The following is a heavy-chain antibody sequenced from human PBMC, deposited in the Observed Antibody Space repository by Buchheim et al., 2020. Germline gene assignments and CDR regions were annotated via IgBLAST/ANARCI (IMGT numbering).Heavy chain of an antibody. CDR2: INTNTGNP. Sequence: QVQLVQSGSELKKPGASVKVSCKASGYTFTSYAMNWVRQAPGQGLEWMGWINTNTGNPTYAQGFTGRFVFSLDTSVSTAYLQICSLKAEDTAVYYCARVTASVDIVVVPAARYYFDYWGQGTL. CDR1: GYTFTSYA. D-gene: IGHD2-2*03. CDR3: ARVTASVDIVVVPAARYYFDY. V-gene: IGHV7-4-1*01. J-gene: IGHJ4*02.